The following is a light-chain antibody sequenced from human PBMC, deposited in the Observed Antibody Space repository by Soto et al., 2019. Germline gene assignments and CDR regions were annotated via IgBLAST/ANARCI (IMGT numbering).Light chain of an antibody. V-gene: IGKV1-5*01. CDR1: QSISSW. CDR3: QQYNNYWT. Sequence: DIQMTQSPSTLSAYVGDRVTITCRASQSISSWLAWYQQKPGKAPKLLIYDASSLESGVPSRFSGSGSATEFTLTISSLQPDDFATYYCQQYNNYWTFGQGTKVDIK. CDR2: DAS. J-gene: IGKJ1*01.